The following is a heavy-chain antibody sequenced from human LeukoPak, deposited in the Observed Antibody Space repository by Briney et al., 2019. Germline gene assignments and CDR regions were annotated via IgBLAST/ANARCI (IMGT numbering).Heavy chain of an antibody. D-gene: IGHD1-14*01. V-gene: IGHV3-23*01. CDR2: ISGSGGST. CDR1: GFTFSSYA. CDR3: AKYEVRRYYFDY. Sequence: GGSLRLSCAASGFTFSSYAMSWVRQAPGKGLEWVSAISGSGGSTYYADSVRGRFTISRDNSKNTLYLQMNSLRAEDTAVYYCAKYEVRRYYFDYWGQGTLVTVSS. J-gene: IGHJ4*02.